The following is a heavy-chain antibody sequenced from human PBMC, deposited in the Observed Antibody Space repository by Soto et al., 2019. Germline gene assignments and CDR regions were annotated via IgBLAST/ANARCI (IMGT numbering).Heavy chain of an antibody. Sequence: SETLSLTCTVSGGSISSGGYYWSWIRQHPGKGLEWIGYIYYSGSTYYNPSLKSRVTISVDTSKNQFSLKLSSVTAADTAVYYCAREYRGVDYYDSSGHHYFDYWGQGTLVTVSS. D-gene: IGHD3-22*01. J-gene: IGHJ4*02. CDR2: IYYSGST. CDR1: GGSISSGGYY. CDR3: AREYRGVDYYDSSGHHYFDY. V-gene: IGHV4-31*03.